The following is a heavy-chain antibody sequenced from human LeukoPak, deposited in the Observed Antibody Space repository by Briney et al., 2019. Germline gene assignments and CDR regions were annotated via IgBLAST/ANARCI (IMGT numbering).Heavy chain of an antibody. CDR2: IKQDGSDK. Sequence: GGSLRLSCETSGFTFNDYWMSWVRQAPGKGLEWVANIKQDGSDKYYVDSVKGRFTISRDNAKNSLYLQMNSLRAEDTAVYYCARERWSFDYWGQGILVTVSS. CDR3: ARERWSFDY. V-gene: IGHV3-7*03. D-gene: IGHD4-23*01. CDR1: GFTFNDYW. J-gene: IGHJ4*02.